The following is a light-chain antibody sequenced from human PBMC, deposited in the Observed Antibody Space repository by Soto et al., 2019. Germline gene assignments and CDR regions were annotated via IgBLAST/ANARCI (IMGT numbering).Light chain of an antibody. CDR3: QQFSSYPLT. CDR2: GAS. CDR1: QSISSSY. Sequence: EIVVTHSPGALSLTQGKRATLSCRASQSISSSYLAWYQQRPGQAPRLLIYGASSRATGIPDRFSGGGSGTDFTLTISSLEPEDFAVYYCQQFSSYPLTFGGGTKVDIK. J-gene: IGKJ4*01. V-gene: IGKV3-20*01.